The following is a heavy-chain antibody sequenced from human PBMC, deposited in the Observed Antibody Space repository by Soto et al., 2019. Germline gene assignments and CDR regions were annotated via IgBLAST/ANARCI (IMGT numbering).Heavy chain of an antibody. CDR2: INHSGST. CDR3: ARALTVGSIAY. CDR1: GGSFSGYY. D-gene: IGHD3-16*01. V-gene: IGHV4-34*01. J-gene: IGHJ4*02. Sequence: SETLSLTCAVYGGSFSGYYWSWIRQPPGKGLEWIGEINHSGSTNYNPSLKSRVTISVDTSKNQFSLKLSSVTAADTAVYYCARALTVGSIAYWGQGTLVTVSS.